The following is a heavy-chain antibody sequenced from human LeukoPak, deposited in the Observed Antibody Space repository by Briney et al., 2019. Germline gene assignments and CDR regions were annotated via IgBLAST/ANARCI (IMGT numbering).Heavy chain of an antibody. CDR1: GDSLSGYY. CDR2: INYVGTT. CDR3: GRGVRRVAPADYFYYMDV. Sequence: SETLSLTCGVYGDSLSGYYWGWVRQTPGQGPEWIGEINYVGTTNYNPSLKSRVTISLDTSENEFSLNLKSLTAADTAVYYCGRGVRRVAPADYFYYMDVWGNGTTVTVSS. J-gene: IGHJ6*03. V-gene: IGHV4-34*01. D-gene: IGHD2-2*01.